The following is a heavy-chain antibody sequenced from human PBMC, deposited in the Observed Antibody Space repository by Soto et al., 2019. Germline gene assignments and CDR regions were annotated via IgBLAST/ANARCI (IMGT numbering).Heavy chain of an antibody. V-gene: IGHV1-69*13. J-gene: IGHJ4*02. Sequence: ASVKVSCKASGGTFSSYAISWVRQAPGQGLEWMGGIIPIFGTANYAQKFQGRVTITADESTSTAYMELSSLRSEDTAVYYCARQEWELLNGFDYWGQGTLVTVSS. CDR1: GGTFSSYA. CDR2: IIPIFGTA. D-gene: IGHD1-26*01. CDR3: ARQEWELLNGFDY.